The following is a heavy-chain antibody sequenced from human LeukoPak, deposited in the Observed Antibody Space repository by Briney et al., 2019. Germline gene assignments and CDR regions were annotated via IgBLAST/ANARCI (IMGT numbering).Heavy chain of an antibody. J-gene: IGHJ6*02. V-gene: IGHV3-74*01. CDR1: GFTFSNYW. CDR2: IASDGSVT. CDR3: ARDRSSFNGMDV. Sequence: GGSLRLSCAASGFTFSNYWMHWVRQVPGKGLVWVSRIASDGSVTNYADSVKGRFTISRDNAKNTLYLQMNSLRVEDTAAYYCARDRSSFNGMDVWGQGTTVTVSS.